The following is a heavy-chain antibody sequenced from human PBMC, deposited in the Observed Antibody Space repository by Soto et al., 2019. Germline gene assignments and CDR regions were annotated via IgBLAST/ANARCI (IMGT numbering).Heavy chain of an antibody. CDR1: GFSLSIYW. J-gene: IGHJ6*02. Sequence: EVQLVESGGGLVQPGGSLRLSCAASGFSLSIYWMYWVRQAPGKGLVWVSRVNNDGSSTSYADSVKGRFTISRDNAKNTVYLQMHSLRAEDTAVYYCARGVIGDYGMHVWGQGTTVTVSS. CDR2: VNNDGSST. V-gene: IGHV3-74*01. CDR3: ARGVIGDYGMHV. D-gene: IGHD7-27*01.